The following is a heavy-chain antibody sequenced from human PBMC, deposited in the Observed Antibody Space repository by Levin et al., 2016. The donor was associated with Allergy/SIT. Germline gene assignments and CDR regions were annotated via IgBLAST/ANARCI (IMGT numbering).Heavy chain of an antibody. CDR2: ISGSGGST. CDR1: GFTFSSYW. D-gene: IGHD6-19*01. CDR3: ARSKQWLFYYGMDV. V-gene: IGHV3-23*01. Sequence: GESLKISCAASGFTFSSYWMSWVRQAPGKGLEWVSAISGSGGSTYYADSVKGRFTISRDNSKNTLYLQMNSLRAEDTAVYYCARSKQWLFYYGMDVWGQGTTVTVSS. J-gene: IGHJ6*02.